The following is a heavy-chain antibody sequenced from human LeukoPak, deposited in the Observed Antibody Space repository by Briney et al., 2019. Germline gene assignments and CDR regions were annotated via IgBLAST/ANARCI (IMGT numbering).Heavy chain of an antibody. Sequence: GGSLRLSCAASGFTFSSYGMHWVRQAPGKGLEWVAFIRYDGSNKYYADSVKGRFTISRDNSKNTLYLQMNSLRAEDTAVYYCARTAGVRWYTKSPVVAFDIWGQGTMVTVSS. J-gene: IGHJ3*02. D-gene: IGHD4-23*01. CDR3: ARTAGVRWYTKSPVVAFDI. V-gene: IGHV3-30*02. CDR2: IRYDGSNK. CDR1: GFTFSSYG.